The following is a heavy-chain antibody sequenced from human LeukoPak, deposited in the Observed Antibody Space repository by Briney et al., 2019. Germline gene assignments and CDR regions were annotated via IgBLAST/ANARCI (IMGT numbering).Heavy chain of an antibody. CDR2: ISAYNGNT. CDR3: ARVPIADYSQSVNWFDP. J-gene: IGHJ5*02. Sequence: ASVKVSCKASGYTFTNYGISWVRQAPGQGLEWMGWISAYNGNTNYAQKLQGRVTITRNTSISTAYMEVSSLRSEDTAVYYCARVPIADYSQSVNWFDPWGQGTLVTVSS. CDR1: GYTFTNYG. V-gene: IGHV1-18*01. D-gene: IGHD5-12*01.